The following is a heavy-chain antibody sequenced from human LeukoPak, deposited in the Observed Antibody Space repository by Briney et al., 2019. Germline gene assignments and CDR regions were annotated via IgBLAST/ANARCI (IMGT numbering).Heavy chain of an antibody. CDR1: GFTFSTNG. Sequence: GGSLRLSCAASGFTFSTNGMHWVRQAPGKGLEWVAVISYDENTKYYADSVKGRFTISRDNSKNTLYLQMNSLRAEDTAVYYCTRQDCHGGSCSYVDYWGQGTLVTVSS. CDR2: ISYDENTK. J-gene: IGHJ4*02. V-gene: IGHV3-30*03. D-gene: IGHD2-15*01. CDR3: TRQDCHGGSCSYVDY.